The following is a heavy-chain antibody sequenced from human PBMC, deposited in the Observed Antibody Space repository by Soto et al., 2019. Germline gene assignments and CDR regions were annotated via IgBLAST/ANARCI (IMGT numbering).Heavy chain of an antibody. J-gene: IGHJ6*02. D-gene: IGHD2-2*02. V-gene: IGHV1-8*01. Sequence: ASVKVSCNASGYTFTSYDINWVRQATGQGLEWMGWMNPNSGNTGYAQKFQGRVTMTRNTSISTAYMELSSLRSEDTAVYYCARVVPAAINDYYYGMDVWGQGTTVTVSS. CDR1: GYTFTSYD. CDR3: ARVVPAAINDYYYGMDV. CDR2: MNPNSGNT.